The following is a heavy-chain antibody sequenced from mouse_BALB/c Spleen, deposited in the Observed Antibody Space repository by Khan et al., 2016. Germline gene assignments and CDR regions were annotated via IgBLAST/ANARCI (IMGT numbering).Heavy chain of an antibody. CDR2: ISSGGGST. D-gene: IGHD2-1*01. CDR3: ARQRYGNYYYYAMDY. CDR1: GFAFSSYD. V-gene: IGHV5-12-1*01. Sequence: EVELVESGGGLVKPGGSLKLSCVASGFAFSSYDMSWVRQTPEKRLEWVAYISSGGGSTYYPDTVKGRFTISRDNAKNTLYLQMSSLKSEDTAMYYCARQRYGNYYYYAMDYWGQGTSVTVSS. J-gene: IGHJ4*01.